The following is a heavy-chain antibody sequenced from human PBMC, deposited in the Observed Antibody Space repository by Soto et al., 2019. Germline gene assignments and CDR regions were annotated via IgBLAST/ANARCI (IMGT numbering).Heavy chain of an antibody. V-gene: IGHV4-61*01. Sequence: PSETLSLTCTVPGGSVSSGSYYWSWIRQPPGKGLEWIGYIYYSGSTNYNPSLKSRVTISVDTSKNQFSLKLSSVTAADTAVYYCAREDIGIQLWSHPFFDYWGQGTLVTVSS. D-gene: IGHD5-18*01. CDR1: GGSVSSGSYY. CDR2: IYYSGST. CDR3: AREDIGIQLWSHPFFDY. J-gene: IGHJ4*02.